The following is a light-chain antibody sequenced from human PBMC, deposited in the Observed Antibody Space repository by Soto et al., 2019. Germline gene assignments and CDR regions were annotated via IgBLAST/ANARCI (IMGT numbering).Light chain of an antibody. CDR3: QQSYGTPLT. CDR2: AAS. CDR1: QSISNY. V-gene: IGKV1-39*01. Sequence: DMEMTQSPSSLSAFVGDRVTITCRASQSISNYLNWYQHKPVKVPKLLIYAASSLQSGVPTRFSGSGSGTDFTLTIHSLQPEDFATCYCQQSYGTPLTFGGGTKIEIK. J-gene: IGKJ4*01.